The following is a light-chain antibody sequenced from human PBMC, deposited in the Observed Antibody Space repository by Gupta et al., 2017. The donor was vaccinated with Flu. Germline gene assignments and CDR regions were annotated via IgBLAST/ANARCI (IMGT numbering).Light chain of an antibody. Sequence: SITSSCTGTSSDIGKYKHVSWYQQYPGKAPKLMIYDVSNRPSGVSNRFSGSKSGNTASPTISGLQAGDEADYYCSSFTGTTPAVFGGGTRLTVL. V-gene: IGLV2-14*04. J-gene: IGLJ2*01. CDR1: SSDIGKYKH. CDR2: DVS. CDR3: SSFTGTTPAV.